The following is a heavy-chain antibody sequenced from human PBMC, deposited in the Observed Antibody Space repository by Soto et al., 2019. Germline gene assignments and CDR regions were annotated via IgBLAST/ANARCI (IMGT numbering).Heavy chain of an antibody. CDR3: ARDLSWGSKWYYYMDV. D-gene: IGHD3-16*01. Sequence: EVQLVESGGGLVQPGESLRLSCAASGFTISGNAMNWVRQAPGRGLEWVSYISSSSTNIHYADSVRGRFTISRDNAKNSLYLQMNSRRDEDTAVYRCARDLSWGSKWYYYMDVWGKGTTVTVSS. J-gene: IGHJ6*03. CDR1: GFTISGNA. V-gene: IGHV3-48*02. CDR2: ISSSSTNI.